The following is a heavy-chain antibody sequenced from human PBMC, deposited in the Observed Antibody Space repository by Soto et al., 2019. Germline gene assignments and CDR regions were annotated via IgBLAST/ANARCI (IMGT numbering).Heavy chain of an antibody. CDR3: AGWGHNYGLDY. V-gene: IGHV4-31*03. J-gene: IGHJ4*02. CDR1: GGSISSGGYY. Sequence: SETLSLTCTVSGGSISSGGYYWSWIRQHPGKGLEWIGYIYYSGSTYYNPSLKSRVTIAVDTSKNQFSLKLSSVTAADTAVYYCAGWGHNYGLDYWGQGTLVTVSS. D-gene: IGHD4-17*01. CDR2: IYYSGST.